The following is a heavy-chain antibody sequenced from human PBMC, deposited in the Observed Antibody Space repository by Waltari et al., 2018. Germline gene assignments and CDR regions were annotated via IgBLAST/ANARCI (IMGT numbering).Heavy chain of an antibody. Sequence: QVQLVQSGSELTNPGASVKISCRTSGYIFTAHGMHWVRQAPTQGLQWVGWINTNTRNPTYAQDFTGRFVFSLDKSVDTAYLEISSLQSEDTAIYFCARDPKYCSGGTCKAWFDSWGQGTLVSVSS. D-gene: IGHD2-15*01. J-gene: IGHJ5*01. V-gene: IGHV7-4-1*02. CDR3: ARDPKYCSGGTCKAWFDS. CDR1: GYIFTAHG. CDR2: INTNTRNP.